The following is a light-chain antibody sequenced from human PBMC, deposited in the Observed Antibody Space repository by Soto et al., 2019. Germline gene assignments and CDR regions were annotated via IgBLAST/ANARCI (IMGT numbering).Light chain of an antibody. V-gene: IGLV2-11*01. CDR2: DVS. CDR3: CSYAGSYTFV. Sequence: QSALTQPRSVSGSPGQSVTIACTGTASDVGGYSYVSWFQQHPGKVPKLIIYDVSKWPSGVPDRFSGSKSGNTASLTISGRQAEDEGDYYCCSYAGSYTFVFGTGTKLTVL. J-gene: IGLJ1*01. CDR1: ASDVGGYSY.